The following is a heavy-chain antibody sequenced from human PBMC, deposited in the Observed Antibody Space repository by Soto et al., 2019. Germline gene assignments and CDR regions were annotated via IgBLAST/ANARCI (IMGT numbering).Heavy chain of an antibody. J-gene: IGHJ6*02. CDR1: GGTFSSYT. CDR3: ARVPQYYYDSSGYYYYYYGMDV. V-gene: IGHV1-69*02. Sequence: QVQLVQSGAEVKKPGSSVKVSCKASGGTFSSYTISWVRQAPGQGLEWMGRIIPILGIANYAQKFQGRVTITADKSTGTAYMELSSLRSEDTAVYYCARVPQYYYDSSGYYYYYYGMDVWGQGTTVTVSS. D-gene: IGHD3-22*01. CDR2: IIPILGIA.